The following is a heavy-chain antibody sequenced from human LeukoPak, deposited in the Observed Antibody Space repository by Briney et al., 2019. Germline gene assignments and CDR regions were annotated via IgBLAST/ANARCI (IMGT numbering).Heavy chain of an antibody. CDR2: ISYDGSNK. CDR3: ARDFIVFGWAPMAIDY. CDR1: GFTFSSYA. J-gene: IGHJ4*02. D-gene: IGHD3-3*01. V-gene: IGHV3-30*04. Sequence: TGGSLRLSCAASGFTFSSYAMHWVRQAPGKGLEWVAVISYDGSNKYYADSVKGRFTISRDNSKNTLYLQMNSLRAEDTAVYYCARDFIVFGWAPMAIDYWGQGTLVTVSS.